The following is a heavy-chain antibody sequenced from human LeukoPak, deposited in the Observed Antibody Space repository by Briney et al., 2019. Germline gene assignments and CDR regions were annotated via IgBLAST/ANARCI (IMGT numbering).Heavy chain of an antibody. CDR3: ASTISSYDDVFDM. CDR1: GYTFTSYA. D-gene: IGHD2-15*01. CDR2: INAGNGNT. J-gene: IGHJ3*02. V-gene: IGHV1-3*03. Sequence: ASVKVSCKASGYTFTSYAMHWVRQAPGQRLEWMGWINAGNGNTKYSQELQGRVTITRDTSASTAYMELSSLRSEDMAVYYCASTISSYDDVFDMWGQGTMVTVP.